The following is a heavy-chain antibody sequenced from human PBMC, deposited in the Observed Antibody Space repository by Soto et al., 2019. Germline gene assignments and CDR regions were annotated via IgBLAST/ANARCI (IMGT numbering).Heavy chain of an antibody. CDR1: GYTFTSYG. CDR3: AGDWGYGGQRAAFDI. J-gene: IGHJ3*02. V-gene: IGHV1-18*01. D-gene: IGHD4-17*01. CDR2: ISAYNGNT. Sequence: QVQLVQSGAEVKKPGASVKVSCKASGYTFTSYGISWVRQAPGQGLEWMGWISAYNGNTNSAQKLQGRVTMTTDTATSTAYMELRSLRSADTAVYYCAGDWGYGGQRAAFDIWGQGTMVTVSS.